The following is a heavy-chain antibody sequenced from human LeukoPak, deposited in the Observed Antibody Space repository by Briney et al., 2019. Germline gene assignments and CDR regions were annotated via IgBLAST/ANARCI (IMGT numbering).Heavy chain of an antibody. D-gene: IGHD4-23*01. J-gene: IGHJ4*02. CDR1: GCSIRSYS. Sequence: PSETLSLTCTVSGCSIRSYSWNLIRPPPGKGPEWNWYIDYSGSTNYNPSLKSRVTISADTSKNQLSLKLRSVTAADTAVYYCARLLSGSNTWHMDYWGQGTLVTVST. CDR3: ARLLSGSNTWHMDY. V-gene: IGHV4-59*08. CDR2: IDYSGST.